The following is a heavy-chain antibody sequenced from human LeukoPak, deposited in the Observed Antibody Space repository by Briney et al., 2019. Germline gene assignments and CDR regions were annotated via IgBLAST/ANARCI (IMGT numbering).Heavy chain of an antibody. V-gene: IGHV3-43*01. J-gene: IGHJ4*02. CDR1: GFTFDDYT. CDR3: AKDGGGYCSGGSCHHFDY. CDR2: ISWDGGST. Sequence: GGSLRLSCAASGFTFDDYTMHWVHQAPGKGLEWVSLISWDGGSTYYADSVKGRFTISRDNSKNSLYLQMNSLRTEDTALYYCAKDGGGYCSGGSCHHFDYWGQGTLVTVSS. D-gene: IGHD2-15*01.